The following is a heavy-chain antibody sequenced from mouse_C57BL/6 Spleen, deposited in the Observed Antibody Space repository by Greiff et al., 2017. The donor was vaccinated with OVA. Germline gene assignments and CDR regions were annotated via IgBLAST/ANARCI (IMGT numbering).Heavy chain of an antibody. CDR1: GFTFSDYG. CDR3: ARPTTVVADWYFDV. CDR2: ISSGSSTI. J-gene: IGHJ1*03. V-gene: IGHV5-17*01. D-gene: IGHD1-1*01. Sequence: DVKLVESGGGLVKPGGSLKLSCAASGFTFSDYGMHWVRQAPEKGLEWVAYISSGSSTIYYADTVKGRFTISRDNAKNTLFLQMTSLRSEDTAMYYCARPTTVVADWYFDVWGTGTTVTVSS.